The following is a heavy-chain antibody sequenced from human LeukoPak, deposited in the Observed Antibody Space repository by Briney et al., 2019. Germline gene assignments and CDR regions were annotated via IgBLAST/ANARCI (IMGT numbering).Heavy chain of an antibody. J-gene: IGHJ4*02. CDR3: AREPYSSSSDY. Sequence: GASVKVSCKASGYTFTSYGITWVRQAPGQGLEWMGWISPYSGNTNYAQKLQGRVTMTTDTSTSTAYMELRSLRSDDTAVYYCAREPYSSSSDYWGQGTLVTVSS. CDR2: ISPYSGNT. CDR1: GYTFTSYG. D-gene: IGHD6-6*01. V-gene: IGHV1-18*01.